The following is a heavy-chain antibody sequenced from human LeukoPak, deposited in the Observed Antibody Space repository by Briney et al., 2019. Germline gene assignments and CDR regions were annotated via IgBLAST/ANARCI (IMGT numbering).Heavy chain of an antibody. V-gene: IGHV4-30-4*01. CDR1: VGSTSSGDYY. Sequence: SGSLCLTCTVSVGSTSSGDYYSSSIRHPPGKGMEWLGYIYYNVSTYYNPSFKTRAPFSVDTVNTQFSLKLSSVTAAVTAVYYVARGDDSSSGRAHVDYWHQGTVVTVSS. J-gene: IGHJ4*02. D-gene: IGHD3-22*01. CDR3: ARGDDSSSGRAHVDY. CDR2: IYYNVST.